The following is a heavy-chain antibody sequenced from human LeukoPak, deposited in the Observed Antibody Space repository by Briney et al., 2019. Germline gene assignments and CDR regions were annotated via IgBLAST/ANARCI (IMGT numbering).Heavy chain of an antibody. D-gene: IGHD4-23*01. CDR3: AKGGFNSERLDY. CDR2: ISYDGSNK. Sequence: GGSLRLSCAASGFTFSSYGMHWVRQAPGKGLEGVAVISYDGSNKYYADSVKGRFTISRDNSKNTLYLQMNSLRAEDTAVYYCAKGGFNSERLDYWGQGTLVTVSS. V-gene: IGHV3-30*18. J-gene: IGHJ4*02. CDR1: GFTFSSYG.